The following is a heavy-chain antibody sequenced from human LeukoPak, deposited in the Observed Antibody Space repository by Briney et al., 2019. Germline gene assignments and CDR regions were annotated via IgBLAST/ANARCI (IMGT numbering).Heavy chain of an antibody. Sequence: ASVKVSCKASGYTFTCYYMHWVGQAPGQGVEWMGWINPNSGGTNYAQKFQASVTMTSDTSISTSYMELSRLRSDDTAVYYCARGGIAAAGKYLFDYWGQGTLVTVSS. CDR1: GYTFTCYY. CDR2: INPNSGGT. D-gene: IGHD6-13*01. V-gene: IGHV1-2*02. CDR3: ARGGIAAAGKYLFDY. J-gene: IGHJ4*02.